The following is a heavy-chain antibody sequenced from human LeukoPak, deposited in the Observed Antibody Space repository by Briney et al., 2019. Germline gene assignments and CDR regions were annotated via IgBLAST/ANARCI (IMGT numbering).Heavy chain of an antibody. D-gene: IGHD3-3*01. V-gene: IGHV1-8*03. CDR2: MNANRGNT. J-gene: IGHJ6*03. Sequence: VASLKVSCKASGYTFTTYDINWVRQATGQGLEWMGWMNANRGNTGYAQKFQGRVTITRNTSISTAYMELSSLRSEDTALYYCARGALGWLLSYYYYYYMDVWSKGTTVTVSS. CDR3: ARGALGWLLSYYYYYYMDV. CDR1: GYTFTTYD.